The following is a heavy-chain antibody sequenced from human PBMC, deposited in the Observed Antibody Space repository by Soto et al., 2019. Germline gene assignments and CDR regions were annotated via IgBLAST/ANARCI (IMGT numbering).Heavy chain of an antibody. Sequence: GGSLRLSCAASGFTFSSYWMSWVRQPPGKGLEWVANIKQDGSEKYYVDSVKGRFTLSRDSAKNSLHLQMNSLKTEDTAVYYCTSSNLYYWGQGTLVTVSS. CDR1: GFTFSSYW. CDR3: TSSNLYY. J-gene: IGHJ4*02. V-gene: IGHV3-7*03. CDR2: IKQDGSEK.